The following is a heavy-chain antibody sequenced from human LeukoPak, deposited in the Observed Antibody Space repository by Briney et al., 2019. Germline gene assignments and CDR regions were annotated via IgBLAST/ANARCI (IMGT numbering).Heavy chain of an antibody. CDR3: ASSYSSSWPYFDY. CDR2: IWYDGSNK. V-gene: IGHV3-33*01. D-gene: IGHD6-13*01. Sequence: GGSLILSCAASGFTFSSYGMHWVRQAPGKGLEWVAVIWYDGSNKYYADSVKGRFTISRDNSKNTLYLQMNSLRAEDTAVYYCASSYSSSWPYFDYWGQGTLVTVSS. CDR1: GFTFSSYG. J-gene: IGHJ4*02.